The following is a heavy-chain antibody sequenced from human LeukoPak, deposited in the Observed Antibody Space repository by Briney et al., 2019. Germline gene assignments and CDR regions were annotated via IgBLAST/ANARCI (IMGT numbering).Heavy chain of an antibody. V-gene: IGHV4-59*01. CDR3: VRGSSSTWFDTGSLDH. CDR2: IYYNGGT. J-gene: IGHJ4*02. Sequence: SETLSLTCTVSGDSISSYYWNWIRQPPGKGLEWIGYIYYNGGTNYYPSLKSRVTISVDTSKNQFSLKLSSVTAADTAVYYCVRGSSSTWFDTGSLDHWGQGTLVTVSS. D-gene: IGHD6-6*01. CDR1: GDSISSYY.